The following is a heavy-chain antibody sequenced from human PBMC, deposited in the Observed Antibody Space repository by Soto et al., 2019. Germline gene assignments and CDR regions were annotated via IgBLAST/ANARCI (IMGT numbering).Heavy chain of an antibody. CDR3: AREIIPLTTDWYFDL. Sequence: QVQLQESGPGLVKPSETLSLTCTVSGGSISGGGYYWSWIRQPPGKGLEWIGYTYDSGSTYYNPSLKSRISISIDTSKNQSSLRLTSATAADTAVYYCAREIIPLTTDWYFDLWGRGTLVTVSS. D-gene: IGHD4-17*01. CDR2: TYDSGST. CDR1: GGSISGGGYY. V-gene: IGHV4-30-4*01. J-gene: IGHJ2*01.